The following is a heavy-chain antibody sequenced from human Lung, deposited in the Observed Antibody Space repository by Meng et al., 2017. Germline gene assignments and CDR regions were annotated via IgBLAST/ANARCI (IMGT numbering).Heavy chain of an antibody. CDR1: GGSFSGYY. Sequence: QVQLQQWRAGLLKPSETLSLTCAVYGGSFSGYYWSWIRQPPGKGLEWIGEINHSGSTNYNPSLKSRVTISVDTSKNQFSLKLSSVTAADTAVYYCARPKQANWYFDLWGRGTLVTVSS. J-gene: IGHJ2*01. CDR2: INHSGST. D-gene: IGHD1/OR15-1a*01. CDR3: ARPKQANWYFDL. V-gene: IGHV4-34*01.